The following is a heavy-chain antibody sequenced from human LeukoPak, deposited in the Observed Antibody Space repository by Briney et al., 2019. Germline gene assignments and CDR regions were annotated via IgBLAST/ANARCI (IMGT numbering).Heavy chain of an antibody. CDR2: ITADGGST. J-gene: IGHJ5*02. CDR3: AKDLGLLWFGELLQPPLDP. CDR1: GFIFSSYA. Sequence: PGGSLRLSCAASGFIFSSYAMTWVRQAPGKGLEWVSGITADGGSTFYADSVKGRFTISRDNSKNTLYLQMNSLRAEDTAVYYCAKDLGLLWFGELLQPPLDPWGQGTLVTVSS. D-gene: IGHD3-10*01. V-gene: IGHV3-23*01.